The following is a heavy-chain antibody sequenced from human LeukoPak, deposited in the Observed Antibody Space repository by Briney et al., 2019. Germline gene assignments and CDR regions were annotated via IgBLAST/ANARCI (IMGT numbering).Heavy chain of an antibody. CDR1: GGSFSGYY. CDR2: INHSGST. V-gene: IGHV4-34*01. D-gene: IGHD2-8*02. Sequence: PSETLSLTCAVYGGSFSGYYWSWIRQPPGKGLEWIGEINHSGSTNYNPTLKSRVTISVDTSKNQFSLKLSSVTAADTAVYYCARRAWSLPFDYWGQGTLVTVSS. J-gene: IGHJ4*02. CDR3: ARRAWSLPFDY.